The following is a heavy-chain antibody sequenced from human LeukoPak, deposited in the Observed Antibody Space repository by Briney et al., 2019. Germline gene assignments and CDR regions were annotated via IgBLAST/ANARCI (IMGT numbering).Heavy chain of an antibody. CDR2: MNPNSGNT. Sequence: EASVKVSCKASGYTFTSYDINWVRQATGQGLEWMGWMNPNSGNTGYAQKFQGRVTITRNTSISTAYMELSSLRAEDTAVYYCATVQREYYYDSSGIMGNWGQGTLVTVSS. V-gene: IGHV1-8*03. CDR1: GYTFTSYD. D-gene: IGHD3-22*01. CDR3: ATVQREYYYDSSGIMGN. J-gene: IGHJ4*02.